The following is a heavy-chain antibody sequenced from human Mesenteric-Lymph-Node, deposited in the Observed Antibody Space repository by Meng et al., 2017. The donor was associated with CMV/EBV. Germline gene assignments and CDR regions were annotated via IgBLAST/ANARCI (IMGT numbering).Heavy chain of an antibody. J-gene: IGHJ4*02. V-gene: IGHV1-69*05. CDR3: ARVSSSGWHYFDY. CDR2: SIPIFGTT. D-gene: IGHD6-19*01. CDR1: GYSFRTYG. Sequence: SVKVSCKASGYSFRTYGITWVRQAPGQGLEWMGGSIPIFGTTKYAQKFQGRVTITTDESSKTAYMELSGLTSNDTAVYYCARVSSSGWHYFDYWGQGTLVTVSS.